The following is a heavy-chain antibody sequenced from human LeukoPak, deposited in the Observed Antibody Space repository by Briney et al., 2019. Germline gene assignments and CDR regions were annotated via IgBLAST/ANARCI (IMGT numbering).Heavy chain of an antibody. CDR3: ARDLYNSSESAFDI. V-gene: IGHV3-30-3*01. D-gene: IGHD3-22*01. J-gene: IGHJ3*02. CDR1: GFTFSSYW. Sequence: GGSLRLSCAASGFTFSSYWMHWVRQAPGKGLEWVAVISYDGSNKYYADSVKGRFTISRDNSKNTLYLQMNSLRAEDTAVYYCARDLYNSSESAFDIWGQGTMVTVSS. CDR2: ISYDGSNK.